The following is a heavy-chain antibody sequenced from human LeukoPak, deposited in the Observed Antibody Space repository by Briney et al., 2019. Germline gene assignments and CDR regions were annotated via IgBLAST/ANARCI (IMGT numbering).Heavy chain of an antibody. CDR1: GYTFTSYG. CDR2: ISAYNGNT. CDR3: ARVPPYYDILTGYYSYYYYMDV. D-gene: IGHD3-9*01. J-gene: IGHJ6*03. Sequence: ASVTVSRKASGYTFTSYGISWVRQAPGQGLEWMGWISAYNGNTNYAQKLQGRVTMTTDTSTSTAYMELRSLRSDDTAVYYCARVPPYYDILTGYYSYYYYMDVWGKGTTVTVSS. V-gene: IGHV1-18*01.